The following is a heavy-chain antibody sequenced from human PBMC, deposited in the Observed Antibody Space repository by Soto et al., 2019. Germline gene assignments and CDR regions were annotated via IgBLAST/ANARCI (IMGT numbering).Heavy chain of an antibody. CDR3: AKDRPVSGQLVPRFDF. CDR2: ISFDGSVT. CDR1: GLTFSNFA. Sequence: PGGSLRLSCAASGLTFSNFAMHWVRQAPGKGLEWVAVISFDGSVTYYAASVKGRFTISRDNSKNMLYLSLNSLTTEDTAVYYCAKDRPVSGQLVPRFDFWGQGTLVIVSS. D-gene: IGHD6-6*01. J-gene: IGHJ1*01. V-gene: IGHV3-30*02.